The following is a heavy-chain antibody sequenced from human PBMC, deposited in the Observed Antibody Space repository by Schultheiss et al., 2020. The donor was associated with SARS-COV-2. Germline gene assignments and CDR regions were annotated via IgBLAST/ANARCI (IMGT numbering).Heavy chain of an antibody. D-gene: IGHD3-10*01. V-gene: IGHV3-23*05. Sequence: GESLKISCSASGFTFSSHAMHWVRQSPGKGLEWVSGVYWNGRTTRYADFVKGRFTISRDNSKNTLYLQMNTLRAEDTAVYYCAKVSRFYASGSPRYGMDVWGQGTTVTVSS. CDR2: VYWNGRTT. CDR3: AKVSRFYASGSPRYGMDV. J-gene: IGHJ6*02. CDR1: GFTFSSHA.